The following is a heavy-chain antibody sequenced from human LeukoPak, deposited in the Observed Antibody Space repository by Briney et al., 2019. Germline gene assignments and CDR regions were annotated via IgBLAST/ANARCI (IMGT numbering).Heavy chain of an antibody. Sequence: SETLSLTSTVSGDSISSYYWSWIRQPPGKGLEWIGYIYTSGSTNYNPSLKSRVTISVDTSKNQFSLKLSSVTAADTAVYYCARHTHSRDGYNWVYYMDVWGKGTTVTVSS. CDR1: GDSISSYY. D-gene: IGHD5-24*01. V-gene: IGHV4-4*09. CDR3: ARHTHSRDGYNWVYYMDV. CDR2: IYTSGST. J-gene: IGHJ6*03.